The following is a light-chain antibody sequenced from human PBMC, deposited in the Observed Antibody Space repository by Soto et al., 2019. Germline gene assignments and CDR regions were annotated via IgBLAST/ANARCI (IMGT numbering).Light chain of an antibody. Sequence: DIQITQSPSTLSASVGDRVTITCRASQIISSWLAWYQQKPGKAPKLLIYDVSSLESGVPSRFGGSGSGTEFTLTISSLQPDDSATYYCQQYNTFWTFGQGTKVDIK. CDR1: QIISSW. J-gene: IGKJ1*01. V-gene: IGKV1-5*01. CDR3: QQYNTFWT. CDR2: DVS.